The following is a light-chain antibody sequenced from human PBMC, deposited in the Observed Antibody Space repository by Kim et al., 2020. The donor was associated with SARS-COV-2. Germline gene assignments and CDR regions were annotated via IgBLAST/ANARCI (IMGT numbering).Light chain of an antibody. CDR1: QSVGSN. CDR2: AAS. CDR3: QQYNDWPLCT. Sequence: DRVMTQSPATLSVAPGERASLSCWASQSVGSNLAWYHQKPGQAPRLLIYAASIRATGIPARFSGSGSGTEFTLSISSLQSEDFGVYYCQQYNDWPLCTFGQGTKLEI. V-gene: IGKV3-15*01. J-gene: IGKJ2*02.